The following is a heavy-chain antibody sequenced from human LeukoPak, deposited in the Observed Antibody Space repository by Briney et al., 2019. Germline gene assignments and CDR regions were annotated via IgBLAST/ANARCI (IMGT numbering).Heavy chain of an antibody. Sequence: GGSLRLSCAASGFTFDDYGMSWVRQAPGKGLEWVAGIKWNGGSIGYADSVEGRFTISRDNAKNSLYLQMNSLRAEDTALYYCARDPDGGYMYYFDYWGQGTLVTVSS. D-gene: IGHD5-12*01. CDR2: IKWNGGSI. V-gene: IGHV3-20*04. CDR3: ARDPDGGYMYYFDY. J-gene: IGHJ4*02. CDR1: GFTFDDYG.